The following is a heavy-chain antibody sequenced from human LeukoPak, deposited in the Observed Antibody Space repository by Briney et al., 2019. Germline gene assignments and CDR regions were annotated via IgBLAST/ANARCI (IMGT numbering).Heavy chain of an antibody. V-gene: IGHV3-9*03. Sequence: PGGSLRLSCAASGFTFSSYSMNWVRQAPGKGLEWVSGISWNSGSIGYADSVKGRFTISRDNAKNSLYLQMNSLRAEDMALYYCAKDKYDILTGRFDYWGQGTLVTVSS. CDR1: GFTFSSYS. CDR2: ISWNSGSI. CDR3: AKDKYDILTGRFDY. J-gene: IGHJ4*02. D-gene: IGHD3-9*01.